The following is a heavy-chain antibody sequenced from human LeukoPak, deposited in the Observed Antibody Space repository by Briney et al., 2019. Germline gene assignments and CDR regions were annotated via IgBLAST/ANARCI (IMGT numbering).Heavy chain of an antibody. Sequence: GGSLRLSCAASGFTFSSYAMSWVRQAPGKGLEWVSGISGSGGSTYYADPVKGRFTISRDNSKNTVYLQMNNLRGDDTAVYYCAKDISGGDCPDYWGQGTLVTVSS. V-gene: IGHV3-23*01. J-gene: IGHJ4*02. CDR1: GFTFSSYA. CDR3: AKDISGGDCPDY. CDR2: ISGSGGST. D-gene: IGHD2-21*02.